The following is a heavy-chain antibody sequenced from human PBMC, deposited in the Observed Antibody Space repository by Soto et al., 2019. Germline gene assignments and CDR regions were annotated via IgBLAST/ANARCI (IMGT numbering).Heavy chain of an antibody. CDR2: IIPIFGTA. CDR3: ARAKDAYYDILTGYYWGVVFDP. CDR1: GGTFSSYA. D-gene: IGHD3-9*01. Sequence: QVQLVQSGAEVKKPGSSVKVSCKASGGTFSSYAISWVRQAPGQGLEWMGGIIPIFGTANYAQKFQGRVTITADESTSTAYMELSSLRSEDTAVYYCARAKDAYYDILTGYYWGVVFDPWGQGTLVTVSS. J-gene: IGHJ5*02. V-gene: IGHV1-69*12.